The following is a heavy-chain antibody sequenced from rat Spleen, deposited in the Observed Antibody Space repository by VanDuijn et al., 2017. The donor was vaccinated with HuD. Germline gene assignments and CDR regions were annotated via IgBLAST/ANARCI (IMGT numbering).Heavy chain of an antibody. Sequence: EVQLVESGGGLVQPGGSLKLSCVASGFTFNNYWMTWIRQAPGRGLEWVASITNASGRTYYPDSVKGRFTISRDNAKSTLYLQMNSLRSEDTATYYCARRHYGYTDYFDYWGQGVMVTVSS. CDR3: ARRHYGYTDYFDY. V-gene: IGHV5-31*01. J-gene: IGHJ2*01. CDR2: ITNASGRT. D-gene: IGHD1-6*01. CDR1: GFTFNNYW.